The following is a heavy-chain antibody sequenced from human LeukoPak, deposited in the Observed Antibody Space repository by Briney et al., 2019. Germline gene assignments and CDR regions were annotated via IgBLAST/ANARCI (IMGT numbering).Heavy chain of an antibody. J-gene: IGHJ6*03. D-gene: IGHD3-22*01. CDR3: ARGRGGSITMIVVVRRYYYMDV. CDR1: GYTFAGYY. V-gene: IGHV1-2*02. CDR2: INPNSGGT. Sequence: ASVKVSCKASGYTFAGYYMHWVRQAPGQGLEWMGWINPNSGGTNYAQKCQGRVTMTRDTSISTAYMELSSLRSEDPAVYYCARGRGGSITMIVVVRRYYYMDVWGKGTTVTISS.